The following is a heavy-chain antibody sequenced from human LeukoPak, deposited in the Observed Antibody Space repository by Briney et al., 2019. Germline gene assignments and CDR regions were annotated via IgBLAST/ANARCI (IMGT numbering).Heavy chain of an antibody. CDR3: ARDLRGSDANYYYYMDV. D-gene: IGHD3-10*01. Sequence: SETLSLTCSVSGSSISSSYYWGWVRQPPGKGLGCLGNIYHSGSTYYKSSLKSRVTISVDTSKNQFSLKLSSVTAADTAVYYCARDLRGSDANYYYYMDVWGKGTTVTVSS. J-gene: IGHJ6*03. CDR1: GSSISSSYY. CDR2: IYHSGST. V-gene: IGHV4-38-2*02.